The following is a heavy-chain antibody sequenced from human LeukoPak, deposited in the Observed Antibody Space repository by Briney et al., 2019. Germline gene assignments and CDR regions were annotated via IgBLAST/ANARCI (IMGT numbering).Heavy chain of an antibody. CDR2: IYYSGST. Sequence: PSETLSLTCTVSGGSISSYYWSWIRQPPGKGLEWIGYIYYSGSTNYNPSLKSRVTISVDTSKNQFSLKLSSVTAADTAVYYCARVQYYYGSGSLDYWGQGTLVTVSS. J-gene: IGHJ4*02. CDR3: ARVQYYYGSGSLDY. V-gene: IGHV4-59*01. D-gene: IGHD3-10*01. CDR1: GGSISSYY.